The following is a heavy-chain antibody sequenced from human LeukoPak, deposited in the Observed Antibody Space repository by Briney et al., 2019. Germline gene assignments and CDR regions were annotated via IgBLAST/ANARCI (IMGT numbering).Heavy chain of an antibody. CDR3: TRIYDYFDWYFDL. V-gene: IGHV4-59*08. J-gene: IGHJ2*01. CDR2: IYSSGST. D-gene: IGHD3-16*01. Sequence: KPSATLSLTCSVSGGSISGYYWSWIRQPPGKGLEWIGYIYSSGSTKYNPSLKSRVTISVDTSKNQFSLKLTSVTAADTAVYYCTRIYDYFDWYFDLWGRGTLVTVSS. CDR1: GGSISGYY.